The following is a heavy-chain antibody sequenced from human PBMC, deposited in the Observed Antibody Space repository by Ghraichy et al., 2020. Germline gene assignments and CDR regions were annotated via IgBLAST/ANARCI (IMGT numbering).Heavy chain of an antibody. CDR2: INAGNGNT. D-gene: IGHD5-12*01. CDR1: GYTFTSYA. J-gene: IGHJ4*02. CDR3: ARVGDSGYDLIFDY. V-gene: IGHV1-3*01. Sequence: ALVKVSCKASGYTFTSYAMHWVRQAPGQRLEWMGWINAGNGNTKYSQKFQGRVTITRDTSASTAYMELSSLRSEDTAVYYCARVGDSGYDLIFDYWGQGTLVTVSS.